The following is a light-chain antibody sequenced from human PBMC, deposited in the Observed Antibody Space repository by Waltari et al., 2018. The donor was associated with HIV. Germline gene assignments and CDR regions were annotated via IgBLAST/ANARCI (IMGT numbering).Light chain of an antibody. Sequence: EIVLTQSPATLSLSPGDRATLSCRASQSVSSNLAWYQHKPGQGPRLLIYGASTRATGIPGRFSGSGSGTDFTLIISSLQSEDSGVYYCQQYNNWPPWTFGQGTKVEIK. V-gene: IGKV3-15*01. CDR2: GAS. CDR3: QQYNNWPPWT. J-gene: IGKJ1*01. CDR1: QSVSSN.